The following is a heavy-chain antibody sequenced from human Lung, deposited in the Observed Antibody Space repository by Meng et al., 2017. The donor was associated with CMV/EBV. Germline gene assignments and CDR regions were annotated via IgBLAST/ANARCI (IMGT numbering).Heavy chain of an antibody. J-gene: IGHJ4*02. D-gene: IGHD2-2*01. Sequence: GESLKISCAASGFTFSSCAMSWVRQAPGKGLEWVSAISGSGGSTYYADSVKGRFTISRDNSKNTLYLQMNSLRAEDAAVYYCAKDRRLSCSTSGYSGWGKGTXVTVSS. V-gene: IGHV3-23*01. CDR3: AKDRRLSCSTSGYSG. CDR1: GFTFSSCA. CDR2: ISGSGGST.